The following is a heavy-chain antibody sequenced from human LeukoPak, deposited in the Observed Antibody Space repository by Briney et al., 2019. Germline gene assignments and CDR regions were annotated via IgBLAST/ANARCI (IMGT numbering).Heavy chain of an antibody. Sequence: SETLSLTCTVSGGSISSGGHSWSWIRQPPGKGLEWIGYIYHSGSGSTYYNPSLKSRVTISIDKSKNQFSLKLNSVTAADTAVYYCARGGPIDPFDYWGQGTLVTVSS. CDR3: ARGGPIDPFDY. V-gene: IGHV4-30-2*01. D-gene: IGHD2-15*01. CDR1: GGSISSGGHS. CDR2: IYHSGSGST. J-gene: IGHJ4*02.